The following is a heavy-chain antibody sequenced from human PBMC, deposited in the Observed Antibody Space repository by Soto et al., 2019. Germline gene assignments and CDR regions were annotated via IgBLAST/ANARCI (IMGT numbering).Heavy chain of an antibody. J-gene: IGHJ6*02. Sequence: PXEXLKISDKCSGYXFTSYLLVWVRHMAGKGLEWMGIIYPGYSDTRYSPSFQGQVTISADKSIRTAYLQWSSLKASDTDMYYCARTEQLYYYGMDVWGQATTGTVSS. V-gene: IGHV5-51*01. D-gene: IGHD6-13*01. CDR1: GYXFTSYL. CDR3: ARTEQLYYYGMDV. CDR2: IYPGYSDT.